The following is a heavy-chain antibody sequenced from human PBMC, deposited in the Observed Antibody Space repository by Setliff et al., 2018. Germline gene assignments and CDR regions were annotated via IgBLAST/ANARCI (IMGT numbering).Heavy chain of an antibody. D-gene: IGHD6-25*01. V-gene: IGHV3-30*02. Sequence: GGSLRLSCAASGFTFSSYGMHWVRQAPGKGLEWVAFIRDDGSNQYYADSVKGRFTISRDNSKNTLYLQMNNLRAEDTAVFYCVPGRGSWGQGALVTVSS. J-gene: IGHJ5*02. CDR3: VPGRGS. CDR2: IRDDGSNQ. CDR1: GFTFSSYG.